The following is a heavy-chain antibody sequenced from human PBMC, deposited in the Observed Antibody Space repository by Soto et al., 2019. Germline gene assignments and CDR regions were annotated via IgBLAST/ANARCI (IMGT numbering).Heavy chain of an antibody. CDR2: INWNSGSI. V-gene: IGHV3-9*01. CDR3: VKDESINWYSGHFRH. J-gene: IGHJ1*01. CDR1: GFTFDDYA. Sequence: GGSLILSFAASGFTFDDYAMHWVRQVPGKGLEWVSGINWNSGSIGYADSVKGRFAISRDNAKNSLHLQMNSLRAEDTAFYYCVKDESINWYSGHFRHWGQGTLVTVSS. D-gene: IGHD6-13*01.